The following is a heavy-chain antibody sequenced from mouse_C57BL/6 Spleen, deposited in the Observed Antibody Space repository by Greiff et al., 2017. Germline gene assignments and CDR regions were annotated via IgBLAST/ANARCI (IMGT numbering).Heavy chain of an antibody. CDR2: ISDGGSYT. J-gene: IGHJ1*03. Sequence: EVQLQESGGGLVKPGGSLKLSCAASGFTFSSYAMSWVRQTPEKRLEWVATISDGGSYTYYPDNVKGRFTISRDNAKNNLYLQMSHLKSEDTAMYYCARGIKVVATDWYFDVWGTGTTVTVSS. D-gene: IGHD1-1*01. V-gene: IGHV5-4*01. CDR1: GFTFSSYA. CDR3: ARGIKVVATDWYFDV.